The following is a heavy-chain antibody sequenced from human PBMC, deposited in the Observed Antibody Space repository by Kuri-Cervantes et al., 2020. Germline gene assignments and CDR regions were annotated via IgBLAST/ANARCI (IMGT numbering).Heavy chain of an antibody. CDR3: AWGDGMDV. J-gene: IGHJ6*02. V-gene: IGHV4-34*01. Sequence: SETLSLTCAVYGGSFSGYYWSWIRQPPGKGLEWIGEINRSGSTNYNPSLKSRVTISVDTSKNQFSLKLSSVTAADTAVYYCAWGDGMDVWGQGTTVTVSS. CDR1: GGSFSGYY. CDR2: INRSGST.